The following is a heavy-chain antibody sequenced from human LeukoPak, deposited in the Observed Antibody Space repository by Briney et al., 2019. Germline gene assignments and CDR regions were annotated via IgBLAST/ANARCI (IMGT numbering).Heavy chain of an antibody. Sequence: SETLSLTCSVSGGSVTSGSYYWSWIRQPAGKGLEWIGRISTSGSTNYNPSLKSRVTMSPDTSKNQFSLKLNSVTAADTAVYYCARGAALAIDYWGQGALVTVSS. J-gene: IGHJ4*02. D-gene: IGHD2-15*01. CDR1: GGSVTSGSYY. CDR2: ISTSGST. CDR3: ARGAALAIDY. V-gene: IGHV4-61*02.